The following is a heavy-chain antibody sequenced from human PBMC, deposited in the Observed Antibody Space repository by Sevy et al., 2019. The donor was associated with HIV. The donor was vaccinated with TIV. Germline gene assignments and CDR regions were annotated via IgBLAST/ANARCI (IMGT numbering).Heavy chain of an antibody. Sequence: GGSLRLSCAASGFTFSSYGMNWVRQAPGKGLEWVSSISFSSSHINYADSVKGRFTISRDNAKNSLYLQLNSLRAEDTATYYCARDLGYSKTYRVNFDYWGQGTPVTVSS. J-gene: IGHJ4*02. V-gene: IGHV3-21*01. CDR1: GFTFSSYG. CDR3: ARDLGYSKTYRVNFDY. D-gene: IGHD4-4*01. CDR2: ISFSSSHI.